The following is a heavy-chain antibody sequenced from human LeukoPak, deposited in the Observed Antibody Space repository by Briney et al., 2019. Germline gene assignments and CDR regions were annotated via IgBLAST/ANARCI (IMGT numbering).Heavy chain of an antibody. Sequence: TGGSLRLSCAASGFTFSSYWMSWVRQAPGKGLEWVANIKQDGSEKYYVDSVKGRFTISRDNAKNSLYLQMNSLRAEDTAVYYCARAYQLLYHHPFDYWGQGNLVTVSS. CDR3: ARAYQLLYHHPFDY. CDR1: GFTFSSYW. CDR2: IKQDGSEK. D-gene: IGHD2-2*02. J-gene: IGHJ4*02. V-gene: IGHV3-7*04.